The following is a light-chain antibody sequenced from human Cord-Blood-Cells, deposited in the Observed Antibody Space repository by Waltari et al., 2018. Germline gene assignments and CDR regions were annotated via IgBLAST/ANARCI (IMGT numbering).Light chain of an antibody. CDR3: MQSIQLPPT. Sequence: DIVMTQTPLSLSVTPGQPASISCKSSQSLLHSDGKTYLYWYLQKPGQSPQLLIYEVYNRFSGVPDRFSGSGSGTDFTLKISRVEAEDVGVYYCMQSIQLPPTFGPGTKVDIK. CDR2: EVY. V-gene: IGKV2D-29*02. J-gene: IGKJ3*01. CDR1: QSLLHSDGKTY.